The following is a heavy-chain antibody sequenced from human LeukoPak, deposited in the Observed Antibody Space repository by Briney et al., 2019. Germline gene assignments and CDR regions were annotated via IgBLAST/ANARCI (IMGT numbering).Heavy chain of an antibody. CDR3: ARLGRGVATIPVDY. D-gene: IGHD5-12*01. V-gene: IGHV4-39*01. CDR1: GGSISSSSYY. Sequence: MPSETLSLTCTVSGGSISSSSYYWGWIRQPPGKGLEWIGSIYYSGSTYYNPSLKSRVTISVDTSKNQFSLKLSSVTAADTAVYYCARLGRGVATIPVDYWGQGTLVTVSS. J-gene: IGHJ4*02. CDR2: IYYSGST.